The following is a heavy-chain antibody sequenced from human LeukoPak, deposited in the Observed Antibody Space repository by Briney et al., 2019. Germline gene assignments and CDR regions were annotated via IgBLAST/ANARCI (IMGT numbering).Heavy chain of an antibody. CDR3: ARDRFRTTVTTPNWFDP. V-gene: IGHV1-2*04. CDR2: INPNSGGT. J-gene: IGHJ5*02. Sequence: ASVKVSCKASGYTFTGYYMHWVRQAPGQGLEWMGWINPNSGGTNYAQKFQGWVTMTRDTSISTAYMELSRLRSDDTAVYYCARDRFRTTVTTPNWFDPWGQGTLVTVSS. D-gene: IGHD4-17*01. CDR1: GYTFTGYY.